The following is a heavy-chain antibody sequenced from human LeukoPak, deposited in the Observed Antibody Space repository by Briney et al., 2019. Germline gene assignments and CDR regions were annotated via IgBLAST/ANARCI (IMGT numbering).Heavy chain of an antibody. D-gene: IGHD3-3*01. CDR2: IYYSGST. CDR3: ARGGYDFWSGYLDAFDI. J-gene: IGHJ3*02. Sequence: SETLSLTCTVSGGSISSYYWSWIRQPPGKGLEWIGYIYYSGSTNYNPSLKSRVTISVDTSKNQFSLKLSSVTAADTAVYYYARGGYDFWSGYLDAFDIWGQGTMVTVSS. V-gene: IGHV4-59*01. CDR1: GGSISSYY.